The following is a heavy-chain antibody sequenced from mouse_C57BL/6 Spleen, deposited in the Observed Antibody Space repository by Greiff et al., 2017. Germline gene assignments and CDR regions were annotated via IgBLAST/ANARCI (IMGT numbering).Heavy chain of an antibody. CDR3: ARRGYGSSYDWYFDV. CDR2: INPYNGGT. D-gene: IGHD1-1*01. V-gene: IGHV1-19*01. Sequence: VQLQQSGPVLVKPGASVKMSCKASGYTFTDYYMNWVKQSHGKSLEWIGVINPYNGGTCYNQKFKGKATLTVDKSSSTAYMELNSLTSEASAYYYCARRGYGSSYDWYFDVWGTGTTVTVSS. CDR1: GYTFTDYY. J-gene: IGHJ1*03.